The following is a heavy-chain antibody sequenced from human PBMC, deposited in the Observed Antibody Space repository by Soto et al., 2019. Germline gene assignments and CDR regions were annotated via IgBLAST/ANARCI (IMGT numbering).Heavy chain of an antibody. Sequence: LRLSCAASGFTFSSYAMHWVRQAPGKGLEWVAVISYDGSNKYYADSVKGRFTISRDNSKNTLYLQMNSLRAEDTAVYYCARGVLWFGELSVPFDYWGQGTLVTVSS. CDR3: ARGVLWFGELSVPFDY. D-gene: IGHD3-10*01. V-gene: IGHV3-30-3*01. CDR1: GFTFSSYA. J-gene: IGHJ4*02. CDR2: ISYDGSNK.